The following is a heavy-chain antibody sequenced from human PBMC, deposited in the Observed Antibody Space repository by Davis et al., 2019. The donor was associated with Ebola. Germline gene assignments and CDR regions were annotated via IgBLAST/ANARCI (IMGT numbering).Heavy chain of an antibody. CDR3: TAEAGISF. V-gene: IGHV3-15*01. Sequence: GESLKISCAASGFTFSNARMSWLRQAPGKGLDWVGRIKSNVDGGTTDYAAPVKGRFTISRDDSKNTLYLQMNSLKTEDTAVYYCTAEAGISFWGQGTLVTVSS. D-gene: IGHD3-3*02. CDR1: GFTFSNAR. CDR2: IKSNVDGGTT. J-gene: IGHJ4*02.